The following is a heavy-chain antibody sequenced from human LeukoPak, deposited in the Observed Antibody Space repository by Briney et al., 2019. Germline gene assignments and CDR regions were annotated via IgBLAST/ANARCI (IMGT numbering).Heavy chain of an antibody. CDR2: IYYSGST. D-gene: IGHD2-15*01. V-gene: IGHV4-59*01. Sequence: SETLSLTCTVSGGSISSYYWSWIRQPPGKGLEWIGYIYYSGSTNYNPSLKSRVTISVDTSKNQFSLKLSSVTAADTAVYYCARGKFYCSGGSCYRNAFVIWGQGTMVTVSS. CDR1: GGSISSYY. J-gene: IGHJ3*02. CDR3: ARGKFYCSGGSCYRNAFVI.